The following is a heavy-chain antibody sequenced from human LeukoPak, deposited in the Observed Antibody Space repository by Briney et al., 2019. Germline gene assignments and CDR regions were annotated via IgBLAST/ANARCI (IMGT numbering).Heavy chain of an antibody. CDR1: GSSISSHY. D-gene: IGHD4-11*01. V-gene: IGHV4-59*11. CDR2: IYYSGST. Sequence: SETLSLTCTVSGSSISSHYWSWIRQPPGEGLEWIGYIYYSGSTNYNPSLKSRVTISVDTSKNQFSLKLSSVTAADTAVYYCARMDTVTTLPYFDYWGQGTLVTVSS. J-gene: IGHJ4*02. CDR3: ARMDTVTTLPYFDY.